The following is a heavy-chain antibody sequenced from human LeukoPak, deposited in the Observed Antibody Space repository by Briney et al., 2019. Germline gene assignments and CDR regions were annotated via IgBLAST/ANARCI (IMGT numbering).Heavy chain of an antibody. CDR1: IDSFSDYH. D-gene: IGHD1-26*01. Sequence: SETLSLTCAVYIDSFSDYHWNWIRQTPAKGMEWIGEVNESGGTNISPSLRSRVILSVDTSKNQFSLKLISVTVADTAIYYCARGQGATVPQVGKNWFDPWGQGTRVTVSS. CDR3: ARGQGATVPQVGKNWFDP. V-gene: IGHV4-34*01. CDR2: VNESGGT. J-gene: IGHJ5*02.